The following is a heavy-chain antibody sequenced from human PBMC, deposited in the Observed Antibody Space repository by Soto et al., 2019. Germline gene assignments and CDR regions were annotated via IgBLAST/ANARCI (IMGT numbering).Heavy chain of an antibody. Sequence: QVQLVQSGAEVKKPGASVKVSCKASGYTFTSYGIGWVRQAPGQGLEWMGWISAYNGNTNYAQKLQGRVPMTTDTSTSPGHMALRRLRSDDTDVYYCARVRRSYALGSWCQGTLVSVSS. J-gene: IGHJ5*01. CDR3: ARVRRSYALGS. V-gene: IGHV1-18*01. D-gene: IGHD1-26*01. CDR1: GYTFTSYG. CDR2: ISAYNGNT.